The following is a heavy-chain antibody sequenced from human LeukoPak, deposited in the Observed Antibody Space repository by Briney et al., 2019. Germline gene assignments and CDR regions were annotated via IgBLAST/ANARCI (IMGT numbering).Heavy chain of an antibody. CDR1: GFTFTCCW. Sequence: GGSLRLSCAASGFTFTCCWMSWVRQSPGKRLEWVASIKQDGGEKFYADSVKGRFTISRDNAKNSLYLQLNSLRAEDTAVYYCARVPGVTRYFDSWGQGFLVTV. D-gene: IGHD4-23*01. J-gene: IGHJ4*02. CDR2: IKQDGGEK. V-gene: IGHV3-7*01. CDR3: ARVPGVTRYFDS.